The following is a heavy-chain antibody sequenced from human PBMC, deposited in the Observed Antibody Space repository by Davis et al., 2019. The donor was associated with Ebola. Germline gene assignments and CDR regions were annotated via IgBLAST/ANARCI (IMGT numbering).Heavy chain of an antibody. CDR3: ARDRAGGFPRYYFDS. CDR1: GGSIRTEGHY. V-gene: IGHV4-31*03. Sequence: MPSETLPLTCTVSGGSIRTEGHYWNWIRQRPGKGLEWIGYIYYSGSTYSKPSLKSRVTLSVDPSRNQFSLKMRSVTAADTAIYYCARDRAGGFPRYYFDSWGQGTLVAVSS. J-gene: IGHJ4*02. CDR2: IYYSGST. D-gene: IGHD3-10*01.